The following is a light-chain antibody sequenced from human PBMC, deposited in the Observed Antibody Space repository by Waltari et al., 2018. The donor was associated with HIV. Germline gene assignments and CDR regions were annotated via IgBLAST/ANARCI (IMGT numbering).Light chain of an antibody. V-gene: IGLV2-14*03. CDR2: DVS. CDR1: SSDVGGYNY. J-gene: IGLJ2*01. CDR3: SSYTNSNTLI. Sequence: QSALTQPASVSGSPGQSITVSCTGTSSDVGGYNYVSWYQQHPGKAPKLMIYDVSKRPSGVCNRFSGSKSGNTASLTISGLQAEDEADYYCSSYTNSNTLIFGGGTKLTVL.